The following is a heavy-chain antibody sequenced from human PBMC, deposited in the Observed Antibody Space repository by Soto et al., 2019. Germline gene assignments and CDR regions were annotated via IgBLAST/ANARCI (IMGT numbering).Heavy chain of an antibody. CDR3: AKQYCGGDCPNYYYGLDV. D-gene: IGHD2-21*02. V-gene: IGHV3-30*18. CDR2: ISYDGINK. CDR1: VFTFSSYG. Sequence: GSLRLSCAASVFTFSSYGIQWVRQAPGKGLEWVAIISYDGINKYYADSVKGRFTISRDNSKNTLDLQMNSLRAEDTAVYYCAKQYCGGDCPNYYYGLDVWGQGTTVTVSS. J-gene: IGHJ6*02.